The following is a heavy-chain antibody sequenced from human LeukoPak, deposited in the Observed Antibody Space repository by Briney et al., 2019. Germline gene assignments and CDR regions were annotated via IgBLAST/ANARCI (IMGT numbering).Heavy chain of an antibody. CDR2: ISGSGGST. V-gene: IGHV3-23*01. CDR1: GFTFSNYA. CDR3: AKVSGDYVWGSYRYGY. D-gene: IGHD3-16*02. J-gene: IGHJ4*02. Sequence: GGSLRLSCAASGFTFSNYAMSWVRQAPGKGLEWVSGISGSGGSTYYADSVKGRFTISRDNSKNTLYLQMNSLRAEDTAVYYCAKVSGDYVWGSYRYGYWGQGTLVTVSS.